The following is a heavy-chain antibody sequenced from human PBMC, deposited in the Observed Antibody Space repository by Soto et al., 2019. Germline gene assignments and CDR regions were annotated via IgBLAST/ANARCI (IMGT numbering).Heavy chain of an antibody. D-gene: IGHD3-9*01. J-gene: IGHJ4*02. Sequence: QVPLVQSGAEVKKPGASVKVSCKASGYTFTSYGISWVRQAPGQGLEWMGWISAYNGNTNYAQKLQGRVTMTTDTSTSTAYMELRSLRSDDTAVYYCARDRADYDILTGYPDFDYWGQGTLVTVSS. CDR1: GYTFTSYG. V-gene: IGHV1-18*01. CDR3: ARDRADYDILTGYPDFDY. CDR2: ISAYNGNT.